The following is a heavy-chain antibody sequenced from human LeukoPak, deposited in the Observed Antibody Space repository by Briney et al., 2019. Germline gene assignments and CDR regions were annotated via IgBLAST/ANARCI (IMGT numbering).Heavy chain of an antibody. D-gene: IGHD1-26*01. V-gene: IGHV4-59*01. J-gene: IGHJ4*02. CDR3: ARGEYEDLVDN. CDR2: LYYSGNT. Sequence: KSSETLSLTCTVSGGSISDYYWSWIRQSPVRALEWIGYLYYSGNTNYNPSLKSRLTISRDMAKNQFSLKLSSVTSADTAVYYCARGEYEDLVDNWGQGTLVTVSS. CDR1: GGSISDYY.